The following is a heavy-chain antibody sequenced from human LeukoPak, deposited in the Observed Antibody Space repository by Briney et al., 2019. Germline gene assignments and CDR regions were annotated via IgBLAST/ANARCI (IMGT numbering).Heavy chain of an antibody. Sequence: GGSLRLSCVVSGFTFSSYGMHWVRQAPGKGLEWVAVISYDGSNKYYADSVKGRFTISRDNSKNTLYLQMNSLTAEDTAVYYCAKGGYYYDSSGYYSRTYIDYWGQGTLVIVSS. CDR2: ISYDGSNK. J-gene: IGHJ4*02. CDR3: AKGGYYYDSSGYYSRTYIDY. V-gene: IGHV3-30*18. D-gene: IGHD3-22*01. CDR1: GFTFSSYG.